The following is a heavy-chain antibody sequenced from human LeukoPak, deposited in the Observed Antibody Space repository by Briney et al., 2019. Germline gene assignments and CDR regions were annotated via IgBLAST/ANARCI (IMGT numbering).Heavy chain of an antibody. V-gene: IGHV1-69*04. CDR3: ASWLYYEGDVDLFDY. D-gene: IGHD2-8*01. CDR2: IIPMLGTA. Sequence: SVKVSCKASGGTFNSYAISWVRQAPGQGLEWLGRIIPMLGTAKYAQKFQGRVTITTDKSTSTAYMELSSLRYEDTAVYYCASWLYYEGDVDLFDYWGQGTLVTVSS. CDR1: GGTFNSYA. J-gene: IGHJ4*02.